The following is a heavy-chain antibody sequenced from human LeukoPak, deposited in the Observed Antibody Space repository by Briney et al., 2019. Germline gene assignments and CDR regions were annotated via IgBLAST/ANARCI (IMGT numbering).Heavy chain of an antibody. J-gene: IGHJ6*02. V-gene: IGHV3-23*01. CDR3: ARPVGYGSGTYPIYGMDV. Sequence: PGGSLRLSCAASGFTFSSYAMSWVRQAPGKGLEWVSAISGSGGSTYYADSVKGRFTISRDNSKNTLYLQMNSLKPEDTAVYYCARPVGYGSGTYPIYGMDVWGQGTTVTVSS. CDR1: GFTFSSYA. CDR2: ISGSGGST. D-gene: IGHD3-10*01.